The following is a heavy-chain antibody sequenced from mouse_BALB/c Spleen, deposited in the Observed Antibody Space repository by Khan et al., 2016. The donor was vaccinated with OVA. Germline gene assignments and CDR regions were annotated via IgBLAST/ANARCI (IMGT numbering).Heavy chain of an antibody. V-gene: IGHV2-2*01. CDR2: IWCGGNT. D-gene: IGHD1-1*01. J-gene: IGHJ3*01. Sequence: QVQLKESGPGLVQPSQSLSITCTVSGLSLTTYGVHWVRQSPGKGLEWLGLIWCGGNTDYNAAFISRLSINKDNSKSQVFFKLTSLQAVATAMYYCAGKTFMSDLTYGGQGTLVTFSA. CDR3: AGKTFMSDLTY. CDR1: GLSLTTYG.